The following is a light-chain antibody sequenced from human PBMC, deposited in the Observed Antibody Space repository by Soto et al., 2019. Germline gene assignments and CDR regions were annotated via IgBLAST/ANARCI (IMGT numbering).Light chain of an antibody. J-gene: IGKJ4*01. V-gene: IGKV3-15*01. CDR2: GAS. CDR1: QSILNN. CDR3: HQYNNWPLT. Sequence: VMTQSPATLSVSPGERATLSCRASQSILNNLAWFQQKPGQAPRLLIYGASTRATGIPARFSGSGSGTEFTLTISSLQSEDFAVYYCHQYNNWPLTFGGGTKVE.